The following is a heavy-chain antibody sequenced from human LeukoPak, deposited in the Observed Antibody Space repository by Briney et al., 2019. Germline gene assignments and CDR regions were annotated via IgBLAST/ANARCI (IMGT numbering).Heavy chain of an antibody. J-gene: IGHJ4*02. CDR3: ARDDASSAYRSPHFDY. CDR2: ISYDGDNI. CDR1: GFTFNSYA. Sequence: PGGSLRLSCAASGFTFNSYAMHWVRQAPGKGLEWVAVISYDGDNIYYADSVKGRFTISRDNSKNTLYLQMNSLRAEDTAIYYCARDDASSAYRSPHFDYWGQGTLVTVSS. D-gene: IGHD3-22*01. V-gene: IGHV3-30*04.